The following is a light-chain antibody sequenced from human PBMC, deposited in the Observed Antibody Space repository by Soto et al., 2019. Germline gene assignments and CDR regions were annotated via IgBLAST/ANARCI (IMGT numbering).Light chain of an antibody. CDR3: QTWGTGILV. J-gene: IGLJ2*01. CDR1: SRHSSYA. Sequence: QLVLTQSPSASASLGASVKLTCTLSSRHSSYAIAWHQQQPEKGPRYLMKLNSDGRHTKGDGIPDRFSGSCSGTERYLTISSLQSEDEADYYCQTWGTGILVFGGGTKVTVL. CDR2: LNSDGRH. V-gene: IGLV4-69*01.